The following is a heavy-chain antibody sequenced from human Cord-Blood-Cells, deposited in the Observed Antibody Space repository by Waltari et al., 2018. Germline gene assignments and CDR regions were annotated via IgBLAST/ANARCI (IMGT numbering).Heavy chain of an antibody. CDR2: IIPIFGTA. J-gene: IGHJ4*02. CDR3: ARGRGSITIFGVVIKNFDY. D-gene: IGHD3-3*01. Sequence: QVQLVQSGAEVKKPGSSVKVSCKASGGTFSSYAISWVRPAPGQGLEWMGGIIPIFGTANYAQKFQGRVTITADKSTSTAYMELSSLRSEDTAVYYCARGRGSITIFGVVIKNFDYWGQGTLVTVSS. CDR1: GGTFSSYA. V-gene: IGHV1-69*06.